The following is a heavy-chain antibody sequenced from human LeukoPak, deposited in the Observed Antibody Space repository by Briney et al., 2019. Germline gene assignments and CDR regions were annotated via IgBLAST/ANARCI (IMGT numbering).Heavy chain of an antibody. Sequence: PGGSLTLSCAASGFTFSSYAMSWVRQAPGKGLEWVSVITGGSPSTYYADSVKGRFTISRDNSKNTMYMQMNSLRGEDTALYYCAKVGLRYCSSTSCYAINFDYWGQGTLVTVSS. D-gene: IGHD2-2*01. J-gene: IGHJ4*02. CDR1: GFTFSSYA. V-gene: IGHV3-23*01. CDR3: AKVGLRYCSSTSCYAINFDY. CDR2: ITGGSPST.